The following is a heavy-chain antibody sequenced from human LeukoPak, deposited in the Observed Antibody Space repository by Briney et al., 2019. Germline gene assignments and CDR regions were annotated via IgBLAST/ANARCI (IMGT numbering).Heavy chain of an antibody. V-gene: IGHV1-2*02. CDR1: EYNFTAYY. Sequence: ASVKVPCKASEYNFTAYYLHWVRQAPGQGLEWVGWFNPNSGATNCAQKFQGRVTMTRDTSISTASMELSRLTSDDTAVYYCARDLRSGTDGNYAMDVWGQGTTVTVSS. J-gene: IGHJ6*02. D-gene: IGHD1-26*01. CDR3: ARDLRSGTDGNYAMDV. CDR2: FNPNSGAT.